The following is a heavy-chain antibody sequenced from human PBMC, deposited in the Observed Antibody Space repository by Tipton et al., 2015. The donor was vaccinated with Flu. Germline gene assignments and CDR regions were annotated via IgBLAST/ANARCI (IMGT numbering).Heavy chain of an antibody. J-gene: IGHJ5*02. V-gene: IGHV4-38-2*01. CDR1: GDSVSSDYY. D-gene: IGHD4-11*01. CDR2: VSRPGST. Sequence: TLSLTCAVSGDSVSSDYYWGWIRQFPGKGLEWIGTVSRPGSTVYNPSLKSRVTISVDTSKNHFSLEMLSVTAADVAVYYCARRDFSNYVSDPKNWFDRWGQGILVTVSS. CDR3: ARRDFSNYVSDPKNWFDR.